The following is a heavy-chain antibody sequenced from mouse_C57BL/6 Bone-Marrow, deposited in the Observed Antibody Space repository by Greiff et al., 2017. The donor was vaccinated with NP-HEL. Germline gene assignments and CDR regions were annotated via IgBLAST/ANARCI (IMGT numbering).Heavy chain of an antibody. D-gene: IGHD1-1*01. CDR3: ARHGGSSYFDY. CDR1: GFTFSSYV. Sequence: EVQVVESGGDLVKPGGSLKLSCAASGFTFSSYVMSWVRQTPDKRLEWVATISSGGSYTYYPDSVKGRFTISSDNAKNTLYLQMSSLQSEDTAMYYCARHGGSSYFDYWGHGTTLADSS. CDR2: ISSGGSYT. J-gene: IGHJ2*01. V-gene: IGHV5-6*01.